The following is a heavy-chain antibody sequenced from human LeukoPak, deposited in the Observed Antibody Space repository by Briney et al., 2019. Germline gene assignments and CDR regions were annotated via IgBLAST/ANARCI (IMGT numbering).Heavy chain of an antibody. D-gene: IGHD3-22*01. J-gene: IGHJ4*02. V-gene: IGHV3-21*01. CDR3: ARDPSYDSSGYYFLGY. CDR1: GFTFSSYG. Sequence: GGSLRLSCAASGFTFSSYGMHWVRQAPGKGLEWVSSISSSSSYIYYADSVKGRFTISRDNAKNSLYLQMNSLRAEDTAVYYCARDPSYDSSGYYFLGYWGQGTLVTVSS. CDR2: ISSSSSYI.